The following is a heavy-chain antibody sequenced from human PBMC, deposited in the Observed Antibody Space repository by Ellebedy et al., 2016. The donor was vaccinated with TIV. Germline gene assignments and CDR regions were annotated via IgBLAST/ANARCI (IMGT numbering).Heavy chain of an antibody. J-gene: IGHJ4*02. CDR1: GFTFSSYA. V-gene: IGHV3-64D*06. CDR3: ARDPGYSSSSGGDY. D-gene: IGHD6-6*01. CDR2: ISSNGGST. Sequence: GESLKISXSASGFTFSSYAMHWVRQAPGKGLEYVSAISSNGGSTYYADSVKGRFTISRDNSKNTLYLQMSSLRAEDTAVYYCARDPGYSSSSGGDYWGQGTLVTVSS.